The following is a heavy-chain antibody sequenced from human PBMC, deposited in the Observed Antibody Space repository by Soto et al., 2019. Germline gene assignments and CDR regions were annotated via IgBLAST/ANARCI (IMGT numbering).Heavy chain of an antibody. J-gene: IGHJ5*02. CDR3: ARSSHIAAAAFNWFDP. CDR2: IYYSGST. D-gene: IGHD6-13*01. V-gene: IGHV4-30-4*01. CDR1: GGSISSGDYY. Sequence: SETLSLTCTVSGGSISSGDYYWSWIRQPPGKGLEWIGYIYYSGSTYYNPSLKSRVTISVDKSRNQFSLKLSSVTAADTAVYYCARSSHIAAAAFNWFDPWGQGTLVTVSS.